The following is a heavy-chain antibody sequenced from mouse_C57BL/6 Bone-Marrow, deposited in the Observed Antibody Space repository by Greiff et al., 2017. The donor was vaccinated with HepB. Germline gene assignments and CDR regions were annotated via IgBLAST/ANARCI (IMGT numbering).Heavy chain of an antibody. J-gene: IGHJ1*03. CDR1: GYTFTSYW. D-gene: IGHD1-1*01. Sequence: VQLQQPGAELVKPGASVKMSCKASGYTFTSYWITWVKQRPGQGLEWIGDIYPGSGSTNYNEKFKSKATLTVDTSSSTAYMQLSSLTSEDSAVYYCARESLITTVVATLDWYFDVWGTGTTVTVSS. V-gene: IGHV1-55*01. CDR2: IYPGSGST. CDR3: ARESLITTVVATLDWYFDV.